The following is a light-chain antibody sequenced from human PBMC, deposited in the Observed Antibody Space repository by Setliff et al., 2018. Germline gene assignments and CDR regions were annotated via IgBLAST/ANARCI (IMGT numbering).Light chain of an antibody. J-gene: IGLJ1*01. V-gene: IGLV2-14*03. CDR3: CSYTISSTRV. CDR2: DVT. CDR1: SSDIGAFNY. Sequence: QSVLAQPASVSGSPGQSITISCTGSSSDIGAFNYVSWYQKNPRQAPKLMIYDVTKRPSGVSDRFSGSKSGNTASLTISGLQAGDEADYYCCSYTISSTRVFGTGTKVTVL.